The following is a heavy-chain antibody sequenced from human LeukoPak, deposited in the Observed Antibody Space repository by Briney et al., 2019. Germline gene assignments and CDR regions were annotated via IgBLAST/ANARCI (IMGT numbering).Heavy chain of an antibody. Sequence: RGGSLRLSCAASGFTLDDYAVHWVRHAPGKGPEWGSGISWNSGSIGYADSVKGRFTISRDNAKNSLYLQMNSLRAEDTALYYCAKDMGTYDSSGCVDYWGQGTLVTVSS. CDR1: GFTLDDYA. V-gene: IGHV3-9*01. CDR3: AKDMGTYDSSGCVDY. J-gene: IGHJ4*02. D-gene: IGHD3-22*01. CDR2: ISWNSGSI.